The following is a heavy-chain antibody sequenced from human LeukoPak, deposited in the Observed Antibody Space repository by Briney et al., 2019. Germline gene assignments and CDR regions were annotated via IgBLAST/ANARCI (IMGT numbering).Heavy chain of an antibody. Sequence: PGRSLRLSCAASGFTFSNYGMHWVRHAPGKGLEWLAVISNDGTNKYYADSVKGRFTFSRDNSKTTLYLQMNSLRTEDTAVYYCAKESTWTGTDTNYFDYWGQGTLVTVSS. CDR1: GFTFSNYG. V-gene: IGHV3-30*18. D-gene: IGHD3/OR15-3a*01. CDR2: ISNDGTNK. CDR3: AKESTWTGTDTNYFDY. J-gene: IGHJ4*02.